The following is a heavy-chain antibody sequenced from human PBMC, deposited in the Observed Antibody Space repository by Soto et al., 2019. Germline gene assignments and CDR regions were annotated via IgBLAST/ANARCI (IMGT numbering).Heavy chain of an antibody. CDR3: AKDNDLGAAGYYFHY. D-gene: IGHD6-13*01. CDR2: IASDGRDK. CDR1: GFTFSSYA. Sequence: VQLVESGGGLVQPGGSLRLSCAASGFTFSSYAMHWVRQAPGKGLEWVAVIASDGRDKYYADSVKGRFTISRDNSKNTLYLQMNSLRPEDTAVFYCAKDNDLGAAGYYFHYWGQGTLVTVSS. V-gene: IGHV3-30*18. J-gene: IGHJ4*02.